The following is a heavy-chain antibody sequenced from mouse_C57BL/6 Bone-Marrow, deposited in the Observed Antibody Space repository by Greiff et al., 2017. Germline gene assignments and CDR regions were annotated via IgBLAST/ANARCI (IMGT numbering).Heavy chain of an antibody. CDR3: ARHLYYYGSSYVDD. V-gene: IGHV5-6*01. CDR2: ISSGGSYT. D-gene: IGHD1-1*01. CDR1: GFTFSSYG. J-gene: IGHJ2*01. Sequence: EVQVVESGGDLVKPGGSLKLSCAASGFTFSSYGMSWVRQTPDKRLEWVATISSGGSYTYYPDSVKGRFTISRDNAKNTLYLQMSSLKSEDTAMYYCARHLYYYGSSYVDDWGKGTTRTVSS.